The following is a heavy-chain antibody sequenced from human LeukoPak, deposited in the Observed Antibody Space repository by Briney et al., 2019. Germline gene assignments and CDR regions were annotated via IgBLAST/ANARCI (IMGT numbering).Heavy chain of an antibody. CDR3: ARDLPRMAVAALTY. Sequence: ASVKVSCKASGYTFTTYGFSWVRQAPGQGREWMGWISAYDANTNYAQKVQGRVTMTTDTSTSTAYMELRSMRSDDTAMYYCARDLPRMAVAALTYWGQGTLVTVSS. J-gene: IGHJ4*02. V-gene: IGHV1-18*01. D-gene: IGHD6-19*01. CDR1: GYTFTTYG. CDR2: ISAYDANT.